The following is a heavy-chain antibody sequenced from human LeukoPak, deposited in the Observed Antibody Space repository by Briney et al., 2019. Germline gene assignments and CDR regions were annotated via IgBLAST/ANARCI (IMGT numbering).Heavy chain of an antibody. CDR3: AKDGHSSGWFQRPAGVDY. CDR2: ISGRGGGT. Sequence: QPGGSLILSCAASGFTFSSYAMRWVRPAPGKGLEWVSAISGRGGGTYYADSVKGRFTISRDNSKNTLYLQMNSLRAEDTAVYYCAKDGHSSGWFQRPAGVDYWGQGTLVTVSS. CDR1: GFTFSSYA. D-gene: IGHD6-19*01. V-gene: IGHV3-23*01. J-gene: IGHJ4*02.